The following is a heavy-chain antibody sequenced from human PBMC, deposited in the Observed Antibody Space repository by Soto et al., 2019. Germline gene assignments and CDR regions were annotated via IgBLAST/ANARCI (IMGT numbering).Heavy chain of an antibody. Sequence: QVQLQESGPGLVKPSETLSLTCTVSGGSISSYYWSWIRQPPGKGLEWIGYIYYSGSTNYNPSLKSRVTISVDTSKNQFSLKLSSVTAADTAVYYCARDSGIVATDDAFDIWGQGTMVTVSS. CDR1: GGSISSYY. CDR2: IYYSGST. V-gene: IGHV4-59*01. D-gene: IGHD5-12*01. CDR3: ARDSGIVATDDAFDI. J-gene: IGHJ3*02.